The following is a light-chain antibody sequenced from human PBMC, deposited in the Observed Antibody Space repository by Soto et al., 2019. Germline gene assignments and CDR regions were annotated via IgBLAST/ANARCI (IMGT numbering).Light chain of an antibody. V-gene: IGKV3-20*01. CDR3: QQYGSSPST. Sequence: EIVLTQSPGTLSLSPGEMATLSCRASQTVSNNYLAWYQQKSGQAPRLLISGASSRATGIPDSFNGSGSGTDFTLTITRLEPEDFAVYYCQQYGSSPSTFGQGTKV. J-gene: IGKJ1*01. CDR1: QTVSNNY. CDR2: GAS.